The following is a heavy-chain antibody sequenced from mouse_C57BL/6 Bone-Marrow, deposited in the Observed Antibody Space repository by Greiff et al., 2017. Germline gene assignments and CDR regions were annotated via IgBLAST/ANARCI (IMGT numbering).Heavy chain of an antibody. CDR2: ISSGSSTI. V-gene: IGHV5-17*01. J-gene: IGHJ1*03. CDR1: GFTFSDYG. CDR3: ATLYYYGSSRYWYFDV. D-gene: IGHD1-1*01. Sequence: EVNLVESGGGLVKPGGSLKLSCAASGFTFSDYGMHWVRQAPEKGLEWVAYISSGSSTIYYADTVKGRFTISRDNAKNTLFLQMTSLRSEDTAMYYCATLYYYGSSRYWYFDVWGTGTTVTVSS.